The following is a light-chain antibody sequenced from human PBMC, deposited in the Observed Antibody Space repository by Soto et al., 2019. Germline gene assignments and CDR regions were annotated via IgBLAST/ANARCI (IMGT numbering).Light chain of an antibody. J-gene: IGKJ1*01. CDR1: QAIRNS. CDR2: AAS. V-gene: IGKV1-27*01. CDR3: QKYFSAPWT. Sequence: DIQMTQSPSSLSASVGDRVTITCRASQAIRNSLAWYQQKPGDVPKLLMYAASTLQSGVPSRFSGSGSGTDFTLTISSLQPEDVATYYCQKYFSAPWTFGQGTKVDIK.